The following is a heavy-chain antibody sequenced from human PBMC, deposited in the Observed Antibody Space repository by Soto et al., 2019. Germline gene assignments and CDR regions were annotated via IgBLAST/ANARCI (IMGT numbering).Heavy chain of an antibody. D-gene: IGHD6-25*01. Sequence: RRLSCAASGFTFSSYAMSWVRQAPGKGLEWVSAISGSGGSTYYADSVKGRFTISRDNSKNTLYLQMNSLRAEDTAVYYCAKAPYQQRHWFDTWGQGTLVTVSS. CDR1: GFTFSSYA. V-gene: IGHV3-23*01. CDR2: ISGSGGST. CDR3: AKAPYQQRHWFDT. J-gene: IGHJ5*02.